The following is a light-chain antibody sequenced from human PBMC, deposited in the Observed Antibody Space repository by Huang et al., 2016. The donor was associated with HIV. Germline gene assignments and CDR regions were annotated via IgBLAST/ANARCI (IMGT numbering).Light chain of an antibody. CDR1: QSVSGTD. J-gene: IGKJ3*01. CDR2: DAS. CDR3: QQYGSPPLT. V-gene: IGKV3-20*01. Sequence: EIVLTQSPGTLSLSPGERATLSCRASQSVSGTDLAWYQQKPGQAPRLLSYDASSRATGIPHRFSGSGSGADFTLTINGLEPEDFAVYYCQQYGSPPLTFGPGTKVDIK.